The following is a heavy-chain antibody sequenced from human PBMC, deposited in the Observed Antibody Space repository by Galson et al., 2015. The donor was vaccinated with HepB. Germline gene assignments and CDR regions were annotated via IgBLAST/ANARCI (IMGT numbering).Heavy chain of an antibody. CDR3: ARETGSRNYYYPPN. D-gene: IGHD3-10*01. CDR2: ISNSAGYA. Sequence: SLRLSCAASGFTFSGYDMSWIRQAPGKGLEWVSYISNSAGYANYADSVKGRFAISRDNAKNSLYLPMNSLRAEDTAVYDCARETGSRNYYYPPNWGQGTLVTVSS. CDR1: GFTFSGYD. J-gene: IGHJ4*02. V-gene: IGHV3-11*05.